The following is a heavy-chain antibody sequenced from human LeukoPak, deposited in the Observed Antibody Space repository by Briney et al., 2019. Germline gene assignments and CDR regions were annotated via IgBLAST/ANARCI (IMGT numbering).Heavy chain of an antibody. CDR2: ISSSSSYI. D-gene: IGHD3-22*01. J-gene: IGHJ4*02. Sequence: SGGSLRLSCAASGFTFSSYSMNWVRQAPGKGLEWVSSISSSSSYIYYADSVKGRFTISRDNAKNSLYLQMNSLRAEDTAVYYCAYDSSGAFDYWGQGTLVTVSS. V-gene: IGHV3-21*01. CDR3: AYDSSGAFDY. CDR1: GFTFSSYS.